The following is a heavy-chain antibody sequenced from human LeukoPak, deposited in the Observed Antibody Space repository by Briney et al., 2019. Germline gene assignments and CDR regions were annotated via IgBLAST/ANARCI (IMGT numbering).Heavy chain of an antibody. Sequence: PGGSLRLSCAASGFTFSSYAMSWVRQAPGKGLEWVSAISGSGGSTYYADSVKGRFTISRDNAKNSLYLQMNSLRAEDTAVYYCARFLVPAAYYYGMDVWGQGTTVTVSS. D-gene: IGHD2-2*01. CDR3: ARFLVPAAYYYGMDV. CDR2: ISGSGGST. V-gene: IGHV3-23*01. J-gene: IGHJ6*02. CDR1: GFTFSSYA.